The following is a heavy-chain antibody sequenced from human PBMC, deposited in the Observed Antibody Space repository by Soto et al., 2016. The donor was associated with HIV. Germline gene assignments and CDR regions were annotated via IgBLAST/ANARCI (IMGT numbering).Heavy chain of an antibody. V-gene: IGHV3-48*04. CDR2: ISGGGTTV. CDR1: GFTFSSYS. CDR3: ARDGMVAELDY. D-gene: IGHD1-26*01. J-gene: IGHJ4*02. Sequence: EVQLVESGGGLVQPGGSLRLSCVASGFTFSSYSMNWVRQTPGKGLEWVSYISGGGTTVYYADSLKGRFTISRDNAKKSLHLQMNSLRVEDTGIYYCARDGMVAELDYWGQGNPGSPSPQ.